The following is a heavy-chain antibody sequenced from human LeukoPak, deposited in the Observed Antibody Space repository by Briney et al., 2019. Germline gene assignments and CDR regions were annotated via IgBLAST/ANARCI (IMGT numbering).Heavy chain of an antibody. Sequence: GASVKVSCKASGYTFTGYYMHWVRQAPRQGLEWMGWINPNSGGTNYAQKFQGRVTMTRDTSISTAYMELSRLRSDDTAVYYCARDRSPAPGRSYGRGHFDYWGQGTLVTVSS. CDR1: GYTFTGYY. J-gene: IGHJ4*02. CDR3: ARDRSPAPGRSYGRGHFDY. V-gene: IGHV1-2*02. D-gene: IGHD5-18*01. CDR2: INPNSGGT.